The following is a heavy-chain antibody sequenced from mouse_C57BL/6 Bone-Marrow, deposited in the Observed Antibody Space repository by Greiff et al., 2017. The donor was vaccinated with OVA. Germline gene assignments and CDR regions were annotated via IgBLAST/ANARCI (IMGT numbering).Heavy chain of an antibody. Sequence: EVQVVESGGGLVKPGGSLKLSCAASGFTFSDYGMHWVRQAPEKGLEWVAYISSGSSTIYYADTVKGRFTISRDNAKNTLFLQMTSLRSEDTAMYYCARKVITTVVAQYYAMDYWGQGTSGTVSS. V-gene: IGHV5-17*01. CDR2: ISSGSSTI. CDR3: ARKVITTVVAQYYAMDY. CDR1: GFTFSDYG. J-gene: IGHJ4*01. D-gene: IGHD1-1*01.